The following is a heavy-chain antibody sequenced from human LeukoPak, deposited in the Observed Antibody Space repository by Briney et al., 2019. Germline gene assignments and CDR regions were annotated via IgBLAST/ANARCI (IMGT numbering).Heavy chain of an antibody. CDR3: ASAPGSYLNY. CDR2: ISSNGGST. Sequence: GGSLRLSCAASGFTFSSYAMHWVRQAPGKGLEYVSAISSNGGSTYYANSVKGRFTISRDNSKNTLYLQMGSLRAEDMAVYYCASAPGSYLNYWGQGTLVTVSS. D-gene: IGHD3-10*01. CDR1: GFTFSSYA. J-gene: IGHJ4*02. V-gene: IGHV3-64*01.